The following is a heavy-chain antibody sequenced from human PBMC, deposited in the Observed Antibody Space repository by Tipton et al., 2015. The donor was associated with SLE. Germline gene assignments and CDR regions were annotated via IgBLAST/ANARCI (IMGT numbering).Heavy chain of an antibody. CDR2: IRYDGSNK. CDR1: GFTFSTSN. CDR3: AKDGARGYYYYGMDV. D-gene: IGHD3-16*01. V-gene: IGHV3-30*02. J-gene: IGHJ6*02. Sequence: SLRLSCATSGFTFSTSNMHWVRQAPGKGLEWVAFIRYDGSNKYYADSVKGRFTISRDNSKNTLYLQMNSLRAEDTAVYYCAKDGARGYYYYGMDVWGQGTTVTVSS.